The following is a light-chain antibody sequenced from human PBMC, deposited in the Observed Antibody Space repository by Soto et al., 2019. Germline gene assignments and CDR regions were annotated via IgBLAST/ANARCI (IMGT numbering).Light chain of an antibody. CDR2: GAS. J-gene: IGKJ1*01. CDR3: QQYGSSPRT. V-gene: IGKV3-20*01. Sequence: EIVLTQSPGTLSLSPGERATLSCKTSQSTSSYLAWYQQKPGQAPRLLIYGASSRATGIPDRFSGSGSGTDFTLTISRLEPEDFAVYYCQQYGSSPRTFGQGTKVDIK. CDR1: QSTSSY.